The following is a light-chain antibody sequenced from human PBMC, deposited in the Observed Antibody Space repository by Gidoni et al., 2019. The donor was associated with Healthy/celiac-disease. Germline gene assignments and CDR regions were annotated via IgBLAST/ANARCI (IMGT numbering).Light chain of an antibody. CDR1: QSISSW. Sequence: DIQMTQSPSTLSASVGDRVTITCRASQSISSWLAWYQQKPGKAPKHLIYKASSLESGVPSRFSGRGSGTEFTLTISSLQPDDFATYYCQQYNSYSPTFGGGTKVEIK. J-gene: IGKJ4*01. CDR3: QQYNSYSPT. V-gene: IGKV1-5*03. CDR2: KAS.